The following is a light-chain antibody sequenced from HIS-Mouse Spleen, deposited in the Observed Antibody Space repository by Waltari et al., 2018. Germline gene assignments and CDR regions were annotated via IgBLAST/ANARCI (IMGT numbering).Light chain of an antibody. CDR2: DAS. V-gene: IGKV1-33*01. CDR1: QDISNY. CDR3: QQYDNLHRLT. Sequence: DIQMTQSPSSLSASVGDRVTITCQASQDISNYLIWYQQKPGKAPKLLIYDASNVETGVPSRFSGSGSGTDCTFTISSLQPEDIATYYCQQYDNLHRLTFGPGTKVDIK. J-gene: IGKJ3*01.